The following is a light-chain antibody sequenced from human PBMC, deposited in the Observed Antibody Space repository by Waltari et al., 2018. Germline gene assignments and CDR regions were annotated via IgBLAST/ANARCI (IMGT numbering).Light chain of an antibody. CDR2: WAS. Sequence: DIVMTQSPDSLAVPLGERATFNCRSSQSLLHSAVNKSYLAWFQQKSGQSPKLLIYWASAREYWVPDRFIGGGSGTDFTLTISRLQPEDVAIYYCLQYYSIPQTFGQGTKVEI. CDR1: QSLLHSAVNKSY. J-gene: IGKJ1*01. V-gene: IGKV4-1*01. CDR3: LQYYSIPQT.